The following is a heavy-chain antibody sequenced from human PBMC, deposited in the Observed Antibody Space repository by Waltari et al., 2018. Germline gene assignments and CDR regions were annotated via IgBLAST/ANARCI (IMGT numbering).Heavy chain of an antibody. V-gene: IGHV1-18*01. J-gene: IGHJ4*02. CDR2: ISAYNGNT. CDR1: GYTFTSFG. D-gene: IGHD4-17*01. CDR3: ARDSGIPGAYGAHREFDY. Sequence: QVQLVQSGAEVKKTGASVKVSCKASGYTFTSFGLSWGRQAPGQGLEWMGWISAYNGNTNLAQKLHGRVTMTTDSSTSTAYMELRSRRSDDTAVFYCARDSGIPGAYGAHREFDYWGQGTLVTVSS.